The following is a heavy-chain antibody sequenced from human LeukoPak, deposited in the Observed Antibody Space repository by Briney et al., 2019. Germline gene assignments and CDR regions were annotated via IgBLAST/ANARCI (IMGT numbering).Heavy chain of an antibody. CDR1: VDSTSSYY. D-gene: IGHD3-10*01. J-gene: IGHJ6*02. CDR3: ARGNLWSLYYFVMDV. V-gene: IGHV4-59*01. CDR2: VYYSGST. Sequence: SETLSLTCTLSVDSTSSYYWSWIRQPPGGGLEWIGYVYYSGSTDYNPSLKSRVTISVDTSKTQFSLRLSSVTAADTAVYYCARGNLWSLYYFVMDVWGQGTTVTVSS.